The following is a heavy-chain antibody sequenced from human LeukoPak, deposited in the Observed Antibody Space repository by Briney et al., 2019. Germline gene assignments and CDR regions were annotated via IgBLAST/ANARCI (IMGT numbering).Heavy chain of an antibody. D-gene: IGHD2-2*01. J-gene: IGHJ5*02. Sequence: PGGSLRLSCAASGFTFSSYAMSWVRQAPGKGLEWVSAISGSGGSTYYADSVKGRFTISRDNSKNTLYLQMNSLRAEDTAVYYYAKDVSVVPAAIFDPWGQGTLVTVSS. V-gene: IGHV3-23*01. CDR1: GFTFSSYA. CDR2: ISGSGGST. CDR3: AKDVSVVPAAIFDP.